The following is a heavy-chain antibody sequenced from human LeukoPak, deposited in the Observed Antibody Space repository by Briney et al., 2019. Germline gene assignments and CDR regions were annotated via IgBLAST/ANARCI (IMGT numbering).Heavy chain of an antibody. CDR3: ARSAREADV. CDR2: IYSGGST. V-gene: IGHV3-53*01. J-gene: IGHJ6*02. D-gene: IGHD2-15*01. CDR1: GFTVSSNS. Sequence: GGSLRLSCAASGFTVSSNSMSWVRQAPGKGLEWVSVIYSGGSTYYADSVKGRFTISRDNAKNSLYLQMNSLRAEDTAVYYCARSAREADVRGQGTTVTVSS.